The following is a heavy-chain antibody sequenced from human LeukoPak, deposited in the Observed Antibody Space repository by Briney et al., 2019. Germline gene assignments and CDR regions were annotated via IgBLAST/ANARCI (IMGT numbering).Heavy chain of an antibody. D-gene: IGHD3-16*01. CDR3: ARDSFDGLLDY. V-gene: IGHV3-20*04. Sequence: PGGSLRLSCAAPGYTFDDYGMSWVRQAPGKGLEWVSGINWNGGSTGYADSVKGRFTISRDNAKNSLYLQMNSLRAEDTALYYCARDSFDGLLDYWGQGTLVTVSS. CDR2: INWNGGST. CDR1: GYTFDDYG. J-gene: IGHJ4*02.